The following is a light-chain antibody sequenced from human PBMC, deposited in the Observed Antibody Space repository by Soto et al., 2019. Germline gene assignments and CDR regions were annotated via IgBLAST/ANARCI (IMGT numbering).Light chain of an antibody. CDR3: QQYNSYSYT. J-gene: IGKJ2*01. CDR1: QTINSW. V-gene: IGKV1-5*03. Sequence: DIQMTQSPSTLSASAGDRVTITCRARQTINSWLAWYQHKPGKAPKLLIYKASSLESGVPSRFSGSGSGTAFTLTINSLQPDDFATYYCQQYNSYSYTFGQGTKLEIK. CDR2: KAS.